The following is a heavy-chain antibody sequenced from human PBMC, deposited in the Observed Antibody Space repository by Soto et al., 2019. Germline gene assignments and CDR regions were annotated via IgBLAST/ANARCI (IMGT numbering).Heavy chain of an antibody. Sequence: LRLSCAASGFTFSSYAMSWVRQAPGKGLEWVSAISGSGGSTYYADSVKGRFTISRDNSKNTLYLQMNSLRAEDTAVYYCAKDPVFTYGRGDFDYWGQGTLVTVSS. J-gene: IGHJ4*02. V-gene: IGHV3-23*01. CDR2: ISGSGGST. CDR3: AKDPVFTYGRGDFDY. CDR1: GFTFSSYA. D-gene: IGHD3-10*01.